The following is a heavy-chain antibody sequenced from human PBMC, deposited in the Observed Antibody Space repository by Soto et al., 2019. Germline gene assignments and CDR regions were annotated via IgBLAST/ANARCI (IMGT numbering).Heavy chain of an antibody. CDR3: ARDSGSWYVFDY. V-gene: IGHV3-21*01. Sequence: EVQLVESGGGLVKPGGSLRLSCAASGFTFSSYSMNWVRQAPGKGLEWVSSISSSSSYIYYADSVKGRFTISRDNAKNSLYLQRNSLRAEDTAVYYWARDSGSWYVFDYWGQGTLVTVSS. CDR1: GFTFSSYS. CDR2: ISSSSSYI. D-gene: IGHD6-13*01. J-gene: IGHJ4*02.